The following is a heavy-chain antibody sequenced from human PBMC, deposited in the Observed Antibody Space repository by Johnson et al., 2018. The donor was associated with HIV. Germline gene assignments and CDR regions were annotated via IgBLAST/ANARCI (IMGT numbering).Heavy chain of an antibody. J-gene: IGHJ3*02. V-gene: IGHV3-30*04. D-gene: IGHD1-26*01. Sequence: QVQLVESGGGAVQPGRSLRLSCEASGFTFSSYAMHWVRQAPGKGLEWVAIISYDGSNKYYADSVKGRFTISRDNSKNTLYLQMSSLRADDTAVYYCARDWEGYAFDIWGQGTMVIVSS. CDR3: ARDWEGYAFDI. CDR2: ISYDGSNK. CDR1: GFTFSSYA.